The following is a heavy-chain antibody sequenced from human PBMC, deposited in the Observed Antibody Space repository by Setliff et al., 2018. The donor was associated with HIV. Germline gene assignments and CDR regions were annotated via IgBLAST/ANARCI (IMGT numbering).Heavy chain of an antibody. CDR1: GGSLRTFH. CDR3: AKRRGSGTLYDAFDP. V-gene: IGHV4-59*08. J-gene: IGHJ5*02. D-gene: IGHD3-10*01. CDR2: IYDVGVT. Sequence: PSETLSLTCTVSGGSLRTFHWTWLRQAPGKGLEWLGHIYDVGVTNYNPSLKTRVTISLDASQTRCSLTLASVTATDTAVYFCAKRRGSGTLYDAFDPWGQGILVTAPQ.